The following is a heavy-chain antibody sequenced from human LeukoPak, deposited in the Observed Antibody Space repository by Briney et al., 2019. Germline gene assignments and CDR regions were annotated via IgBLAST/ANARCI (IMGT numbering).Heavy chain of an antibody. D-gene: IGHD5-24*01. J-gene: IGHJ4*02. Sequence: GESLKTSCEGAGSIITNNWIAWVRQMPGKGLEWIGIIYPDDSDTRYSPSFQGQVTISADKSIATAYLQWSSLKASDAAMYYCARPVEMATSPFDYWGQGTLVTVSS. CDR3: ARPVEMATSPFDY. V-gene: IGHV5-51*01. CDR1: GSIITNNW. CDR2: IYPDDSDT.